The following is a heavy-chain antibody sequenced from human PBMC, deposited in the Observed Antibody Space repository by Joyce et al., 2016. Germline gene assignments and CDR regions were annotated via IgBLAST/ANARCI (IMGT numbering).Heavy chain of an antibody. V-gene: IGHV2-70*15. Sequence: QVTLRESGPALVKPTQTLTLTCTFSGFSLSTSGMCVSWIRQPPGKALEWLARIDWDDDKYYSRSMKTRLTISKDTSKNQVVLTMTNMDPVDTATYYCAREFHGDSALYYHDYWGQGTLVTVSS. J-gene: IGHJ4*02. CDR2: IDWDDDK. CDR1: GFSLSTSGMC. D-gene: IGHD4-17*01. CDR3: AREFHGDSALYYHDY.